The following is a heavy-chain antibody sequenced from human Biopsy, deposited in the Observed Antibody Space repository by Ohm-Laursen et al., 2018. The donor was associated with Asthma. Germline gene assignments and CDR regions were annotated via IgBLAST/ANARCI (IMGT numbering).Heavy chain of an antibody. V-gene: IGHV1-69*13. CDR2: INSVFGTT. J-gene: IGHJ4*02. D-gene: IGHD2-2*01. Sequence: ASVKVSCKSPGGTFNTYVIGWVRQAPGPGLEWMGGINSVFGTTTYPQKFQDRVTITADDSTSTVYMELRSLRSEDTAVYYCARKAGSCISRTCYSLDFWGQGTLVTVSS. CDR1: GGTFNTYV. CDR3: ARKAGSCISRTCYSLDF.